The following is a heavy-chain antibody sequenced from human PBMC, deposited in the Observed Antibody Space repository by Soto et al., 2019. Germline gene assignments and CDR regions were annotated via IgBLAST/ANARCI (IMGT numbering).Heavy chain of an antibody. CDR2: IIPIFGTA. CDR3: ARAPSIAARRGNWFGVRLGWFDP. J-gene: IGHJ5*02. D-gene: IGHD6-6*01. CDR1: GGTFSSYA. V-gene: IGHV1-69*13. Sequence: GASVKVSCKASGGTFSSYAISWVRQAPGQGLEWMGGIIPIFGTANYAQKFQGRVTITADESTSTAYMELSSLRSEDTAVYYCARAPSIAARRGNWFGVRLGWFDPWGQGTLVTVSS.